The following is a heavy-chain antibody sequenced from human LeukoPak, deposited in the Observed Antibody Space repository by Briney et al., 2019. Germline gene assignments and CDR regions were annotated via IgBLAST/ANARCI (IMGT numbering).Heavy chain of an antibody. J-gene: IGHJ4*02. V-gene: IGHV4-59*01. D-gene: IGHD5-12*01. CDR1: GGSNSSYY. CDR3: ARETSGYTDY. CDR2: IYYSGST. Sequence: SETLSLTCTVSGGSNSSYYWSWIRQPPGKGLEWIGYIYYSGSTNYNPSLKSRVTISVDTSKNQFSLKLSSVTAADTAVYYCARETSGYTDYWGQGTLVTVSS.